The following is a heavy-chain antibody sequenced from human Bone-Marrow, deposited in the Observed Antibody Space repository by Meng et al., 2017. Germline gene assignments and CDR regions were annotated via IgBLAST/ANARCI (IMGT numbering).Heavy chain of an antibody. CDR3: ERDDSVTVFDY. V-gene: IGHV3-48*03. CDR2: ISSSGSTI. CDR1: GFTFSSYE. J-gene: IGHJ4*02. Sequence: GESLKISCAASGFTFSSYEMNWVRQAPGKGLEWVSFISSSGSTICDADSVKGRFTISRDNAKNSLYLQKNSLRADDTAVYYCERDDSVTVFDYWGQGTLVTVSS. D-gene: IGHD3-9*01.